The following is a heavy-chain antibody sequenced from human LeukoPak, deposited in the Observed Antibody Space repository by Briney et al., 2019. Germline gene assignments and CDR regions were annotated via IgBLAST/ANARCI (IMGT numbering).Heavy chain of an antibody. CDR2: INPNSGGT. V-gene: IGHV1-2*02. J-gene: IGHJ6*03. Sequence: ASVKVSCKASGYTFIGYYMHWVRQAPGQGLEWMGWINPNSGGTNYAQKFQGRVTMTRDTSISTAYMELSRLRSDDTAVYYCARGHCSTTSCPYYWYMDVWGRGTTVTVSS. CDR1: GYTFIGYY. D-gene: IGHD2-2*01. CDR3: ARGHCSTTSCPYYWYMDV.